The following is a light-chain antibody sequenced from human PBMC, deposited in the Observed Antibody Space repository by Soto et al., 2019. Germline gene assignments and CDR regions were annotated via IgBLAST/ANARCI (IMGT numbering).Light chain of an antibody. Sequence: QSVLIQPPSASGTPGQRVSVSCSGTTSNIGRNSVNWYQQFPGTAPKLLIHSNNQRPSGVPDRFSGSKSGASASLAITGLQAEDEADYYCQSYDSRLSAYVFGSGTKLTVL. CDR2: SNN. CDR1: TSNIGRNS. CDR3: QSYDSRLSAYV. J-gene: IGLJ1*01. V-gene: IGLV1-44*01.